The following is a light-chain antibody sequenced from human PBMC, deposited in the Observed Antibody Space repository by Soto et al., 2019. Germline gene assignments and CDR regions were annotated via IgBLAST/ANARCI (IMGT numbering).Light chain of an antibody. CDR3: QVRTNWSIA. CDR2: DAS. CDR1: QSVSSY. V-gene: IGKV3-11*01. J-gene: IGKJ5*01. Sequence: ETVMTQSPAPLSVSPGARATLSCRASQSVSSYLPRYQQKPGQAPRLLIYDASHRATGIPARFSGTGSGTDFTLTINNLEPQDFAVYYCQVRTNWSIAFGRGTRLEI.